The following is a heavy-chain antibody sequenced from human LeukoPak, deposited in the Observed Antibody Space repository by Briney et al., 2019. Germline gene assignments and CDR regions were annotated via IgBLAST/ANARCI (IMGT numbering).Heavy chain of an antibody. J-gene: IGHJ4*02. CDR2: IYYSGST. V-gene: IGHV4-31*03. D-gene: IGHD3-16*02. CDR1: GGSISSGGYY. CDR3: ARSVELSPYYFDY. Sequence: PSETLSLTCTVSGGSISSGGYYWSWIRQHPGKGLEWIGYIYYSGSTYYNPSLKSRVTISVDTSKNQFSLKLSSVTAADTAVYYCARSVELSPYYFDYWGQGTLVTVSS.